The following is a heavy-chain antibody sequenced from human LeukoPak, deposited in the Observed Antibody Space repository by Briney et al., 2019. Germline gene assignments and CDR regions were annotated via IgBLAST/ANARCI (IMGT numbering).Heavy chain of an antibody. CDR3: ASLWFGDQPFDY. Sequence: QPGRSLRLSCAASGFTFSSYAMHWVRQAPGKGLEWVAVISYDGSNKYYADSVKGRFTISRDNSKNTLYLQMNSLRAEDTAVYYCASLWFGDQPFDYWGQGTLVTVSS. V-gene: IGHV3-30*04. J-gene: IGHJ4*02. CDR1: GFTFSSYA. D-gene: IGHD3-10*01. CDR2: ISYDGSNK.